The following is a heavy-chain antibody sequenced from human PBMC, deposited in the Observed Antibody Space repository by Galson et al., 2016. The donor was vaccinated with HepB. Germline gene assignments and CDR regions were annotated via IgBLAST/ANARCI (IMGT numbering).Heavy chain of an antibody. CDR1: GGSISSYY. Sequence: SETLSLTCTVSGGSISSYYWSWIRQPPGKGLDYIGYIYYTGSTNYNPSLRSRVTISLDESRNQFSLNLNSVTAADTAVYFCAKVGGREGLTPVWGRGTLVTVSS. J-gene: IGHJ4*02. D-gene: IGHD2-15*01. CDR3: AKVGGREGLTPV. CDR2: IYYTGST. V-gene: IGHV4-59*12.